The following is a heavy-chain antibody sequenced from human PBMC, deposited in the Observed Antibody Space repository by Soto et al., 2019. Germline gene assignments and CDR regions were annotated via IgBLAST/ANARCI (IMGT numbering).Heavy chain of an antibody. J-gene: IGHJ6*02. Sequence: QVQLVQSGAAVKKPGSSVKVSCKASGGTFSSYAISWVRQAPGQGLEWMGGIIPIFGTANYAQKLQGRVTITADESTSTAYMELSSLRSEDTAVYYCARSNDFWSGPLYYGMDVWGQGTTVTVSS. V-gene: IGHV1-69*12. D-gene: IGHD3-3*01. CDR3: ARSNDFWSGPLYYGMDV. CDR2: IIPIFGTA. CDR1: GGTFSSYA.